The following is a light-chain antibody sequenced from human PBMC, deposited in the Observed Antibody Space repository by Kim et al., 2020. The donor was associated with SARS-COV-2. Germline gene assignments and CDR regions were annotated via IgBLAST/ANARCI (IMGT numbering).Light chain of an antibody. Sequence: ESVGDRVTITCRASQGIANSLNWFQQKPGKVPKRLIYAASNLQSGVPSRFSGSGAGTEFSLTISSLQPEDFATYYCLQQNAYPWTFGHGTKVDIK. CDR2: AAS. CDR1: QGIANS. CDR3: LQQNAYPWT. J-gene: IGKJ1*01. V-gene: IGKV1-17*03.